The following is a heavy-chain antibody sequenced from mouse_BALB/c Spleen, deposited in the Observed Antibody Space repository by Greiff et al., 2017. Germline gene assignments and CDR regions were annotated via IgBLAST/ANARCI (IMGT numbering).Heavy chain of an antibody. Sequence: VQVVESGAELVRPGTSVKVSCKASGYAFTNYLIEWVKQRPGQGLEWIGVINPGSGGTNYNEKFKGKATLTADKSSSTAYMQLSSLTSEDSAVYFCARSEDYYGSRYGGFAYWGQGTLVTVSA. CDR2: INPGSGGT. J-gene: IGHJ3*01. D-gene: IGHD1-1*01. CDR3: ARSEDYYGSRYGGFAY. V-gene: IGHV1-54*01. CDR1: GYAFTNYL.